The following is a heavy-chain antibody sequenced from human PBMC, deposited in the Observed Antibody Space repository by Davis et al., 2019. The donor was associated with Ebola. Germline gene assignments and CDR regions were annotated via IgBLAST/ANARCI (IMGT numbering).Heavy chain of an antibody. CDR1: GFTFSSYA. V-gene: IGHV3-23*01. CDR3: ARAHSIWNYDS. CDR2: ISNGGGST. J-gene: IGHJ5*01. D-gene: IGHD1-7*01. Sequence: GESLKISCAASGFTFSSYAMSWVRQAPGKGLEWVSTISNGGGSTYYADSVKGRFTISRDNAKNTLYLQMNSLRAEDTAVYYCARAHSIWNYDSWGQGTLVTVSS.